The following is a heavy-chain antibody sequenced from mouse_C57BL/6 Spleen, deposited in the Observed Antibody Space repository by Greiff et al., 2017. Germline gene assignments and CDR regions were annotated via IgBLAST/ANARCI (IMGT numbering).Heavy chain of an antibody. Sequence: EVHLVESGGDLVKPGGSLKLSCAASGFTFTSYGMSWVRQTPDKRLEWVATISSCGSYTYYPDSVKGRFTISSDNAKTTLYLQMSSLESVDTAMYYCARHPSTRYEGYGAWFAYWGQGTLVTVSA. J-gene: IGHJ3*01. CDR3: ARHPSTRYEGYGAWFAY. CDR2: ISSCGSYT. D-gene: IGHD2-3*01. CDR1: GFTFTSYG. V-gene: IGHV5-6*01.